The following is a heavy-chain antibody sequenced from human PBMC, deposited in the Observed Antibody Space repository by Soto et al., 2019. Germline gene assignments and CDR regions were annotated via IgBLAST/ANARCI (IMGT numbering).Heavy chain of an antibody. Sequence: PGESLKISCAASGFTFSSSWMAWVRQAPGKGLEWVALINPDGSVASYVGSVRGRFIISRDNAQNSLYLQMNSVSAEDTAVYYCSRDPGFGAIDYWGQGTLVTVSS. D-gene: IGHD3-10*01. CDR3: SRDPGFGAIDY. CDR1: GFTFSSSW. V-gene: IGHV3-7*01. J-gene: IGHJ4*02. CDR2: INPDGSVA.